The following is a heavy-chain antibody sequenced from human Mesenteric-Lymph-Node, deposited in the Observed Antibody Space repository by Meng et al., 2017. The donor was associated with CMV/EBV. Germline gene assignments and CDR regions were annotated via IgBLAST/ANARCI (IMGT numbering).Heavy chain of an antibody. J-gene: IGHJ4*02. V-gene: IGHV4-31*03. Sequence: CTVSGGSISIGDYYWSWIRLHPGKGLEWIGYIYKSGNTYYNASLRSRLSISVDTSENQFSLKLSSVTAADTAVYYCAMTACYTCNYWGQGTLVTVSS. CDR1: GGSISIGDYY. D-gene: IGHD2-15*01. CDR2: IYKSGNT. CDR3: AMTACYTCNY.